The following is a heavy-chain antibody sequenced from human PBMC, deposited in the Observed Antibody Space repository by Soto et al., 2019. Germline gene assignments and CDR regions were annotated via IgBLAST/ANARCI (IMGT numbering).Heavy chain of an antibody. J-gene: IGHJ1*01. CDR1: GTSFNTFY. Sequence: QVHLQQWGTELLKPSETLSLTCAVYGTSFNTFYWNWVRQSQGRGLERHGDISHRGNTIYNPSVKIRITTSVNTSKTKFSRQLNSVTAADTAVYFCVLTLPSDDDSIVQDWGQGTLVTVSS. D-gene: IGHD2-21*02. V-gene: IGHV4-34*01. CDR3: VLTLPSDDDSIVQD. CDR2: ISHRGNT.